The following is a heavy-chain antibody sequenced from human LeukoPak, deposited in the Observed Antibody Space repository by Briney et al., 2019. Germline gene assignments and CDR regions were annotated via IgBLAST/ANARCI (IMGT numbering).Heavy chain of an antibody. CDR3: ASGFYNSSGFYAAFDI. V-gene: IGHV4-4*02. D-gene: IGHD3-22*01. J-gene: IGHJ3*02. CDR2: IYLSGRT. Sequence: PSGTLSLTCAVSGGSISSSNWWNWVRQPPGKGLEWIGEIYLSGRTTYSPSLKSRATISADKSKYQFSLRLSSVTAADTAVYYCASGFYNSSGFYAAFDIWGLGTLVTVSS. CDR1: GGSISSSNW.